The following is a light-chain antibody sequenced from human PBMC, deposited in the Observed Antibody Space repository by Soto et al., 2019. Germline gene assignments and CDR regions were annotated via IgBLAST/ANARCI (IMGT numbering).Light chain of an antibody. V-gene: IGKV3-15*01. CDR1: QSVRSS. CDR3: QQYNNWPPT. J-gene: IGKJ5*01. CDR2: DAS. Sequence: EIVMTQSPATLSVSLGERATLSCRASQSVRSSLAWYQQKPGQAPRLLIYDASTRAPGIPARFSGSGSGTELTLTISSLQSDDFAVYHCQQYNNWPPTFGHGTR.